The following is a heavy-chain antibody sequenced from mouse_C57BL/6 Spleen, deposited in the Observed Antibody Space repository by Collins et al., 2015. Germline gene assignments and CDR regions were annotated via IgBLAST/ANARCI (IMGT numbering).Heavy chain of an antibody. Sequence: EVQLLETGGGLVQPGGSRGLSCEGSGFTFSGFWMSWVRQTPGKTLEWIGDINSDGSAINYAPSIKDRFTIFRDNDKSTLYLQMSNVRSEDTATYFCMRYGGYWYLDVWGAGTTVTVSS. V-gene: IGHV11-2*02. J-gene: IGHJ1*01. CDR2: INSDGSAI. CDR3: MRYGGYWYLDV. CDR1: GFTFSGFW.